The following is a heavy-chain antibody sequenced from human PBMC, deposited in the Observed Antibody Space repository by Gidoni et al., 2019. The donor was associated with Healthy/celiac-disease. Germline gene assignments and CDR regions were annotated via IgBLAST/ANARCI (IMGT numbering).Heavy chain of an antibody. CDR1: GGSISSGSYY. J-gene: IGHJ4*02. CDR2: IYTRGST. CDR3: ARDSRGGIAVAGTGIDY. D-gene: IGHD6-19*01. Sequence: QVQLQESGPGLVKPSQTLSLTCTVSGGSISSGSYYWSWIRQPAGKGLEWIGRIYTRGSTNYTPSLNSRVTISVDTSKNQFSLKLSSVTAADTAVYYCARDSRGGIAVAGTGIDYWGQGTLVTVSS. V-gene: IGHV4-61*02.